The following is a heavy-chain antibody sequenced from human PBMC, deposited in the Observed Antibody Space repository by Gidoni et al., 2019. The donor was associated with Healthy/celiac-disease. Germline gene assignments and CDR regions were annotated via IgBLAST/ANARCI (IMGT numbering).Heavy chain of an antibody. CDR3: AREIGDSSGFY. CDR2: IYYSGST. J-gene: IGHJ4*02. CDR1: GGSISSRSYY. D-gene: IGHD3-22*01. Sequence: QLQLQESGPGLVKPSETLSLTCTFSGGSISSRSYYWGWIRQPPGKGLEWIGSIYYSGSTYYNPSLKSRVTISVDTSKNQFSLKLSSVTAADTAVYYCAREIGDSSGFYWGQGTLVTVSS. V-gene: IGHV4-39*02.